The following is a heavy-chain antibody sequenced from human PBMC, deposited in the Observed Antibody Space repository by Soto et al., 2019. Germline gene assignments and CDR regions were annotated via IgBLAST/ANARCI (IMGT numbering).Heavy chain of an antibody. CDR1: GGTFSSYA. J-gene: IGHJ3*02. CDR2: IIPIFGTA. Sequence: QVQLVQSGAEVKKPGSSVKVSCKASGGTFSSYAISWVRQAPGQGREWMGGIIPIFGTANYAQRFQGRVTITEDESTSTAYLELSSLRSEDTAVYYWARDYDYYDSSGYYSDAFDIWGQGTMVTVSS. D-gene: IGHD3-22*01. V-gene: IGHV1-69*01. CDR3: ARDYDYYDSSGYYSDAFDI.